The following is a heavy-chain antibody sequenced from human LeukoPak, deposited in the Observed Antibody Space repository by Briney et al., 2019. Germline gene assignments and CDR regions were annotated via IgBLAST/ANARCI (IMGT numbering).Heavy chain of an antibody. CDR1: GLTFSSYG. CDR3: ARDRYYGSGSFSNYYYYYGMDV. D-gene: IGHD3-10*01. V-gene: IGHV3-30*02. J-gene: IGHJ6*02. Sequence: GGSLRLSCAASGLTFSSYGMHWVRQAPGKGLEGVAFIRYDGSNKYYADSVKGRFTISRDNSKNTLYLQMNSLRGEDTAVFYCARDRYYGSGSFSNYYYYYGMDVWGQGTTVTVSS. CDR2: IRYDGSNK.